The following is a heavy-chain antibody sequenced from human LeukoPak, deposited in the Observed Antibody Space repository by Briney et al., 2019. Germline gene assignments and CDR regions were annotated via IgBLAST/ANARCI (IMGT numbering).Heavy chain of an antibody. Sequence: GGSLRLSCAASGFIFSNFAMSWVRQAPGKGLEWVSAITGSGGSTYYADSVKGRFTISRDKSKNTLYLQMNSLRAEDTALYYCAKDPAYYYGSGSYSKFEYWGQGTLVTVPS. CDR2: ITGSGGST. CDR1: GFIFSNFA. CDR3: AKDPAYYYGSGSYSKFEY. D-gene: IGHD3-10*01. V-gene: IGHV3-23*01. J-gene: IGHJ4*02.